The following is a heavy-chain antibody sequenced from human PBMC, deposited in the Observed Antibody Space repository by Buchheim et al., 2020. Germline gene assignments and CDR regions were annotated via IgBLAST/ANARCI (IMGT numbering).Heavy chain of an antibody. Sequence: QVQLVQSGAEVKKPGASVKVSCKASGYTFTSYDINWVRQATGQGLEWMGWMNPNSGNTGYAQKVQGRVTMNRNTSLRPAYMELSSLRSEYTAVYYCARGAGGQLYDILTGYRRYPADPWGQGTL. J-gene: IGHJ5*02. V-gene: IGHV1-8*01. CDR3: ARGAGGQLYDILTGYRRYPADP. D-gene: IGHD3-9*01. CDR1: GYTFTSYD. CDR2: MNPNSGNT.